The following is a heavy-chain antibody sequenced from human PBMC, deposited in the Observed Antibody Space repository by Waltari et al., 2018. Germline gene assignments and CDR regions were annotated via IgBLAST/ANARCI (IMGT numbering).Heavy chain of an antibody. J-gene: IGHJ4*02. CDR3: ARDNLPDIAAAVDY. CDR1: GFTVRSNY. D-gene: IGHD6-13*01. CDR2: INSGGST. V-gene: IGHV3-53*01. Sequence: EVQLVESGGGLIKPGGSLRLSCSASGFTVRSNYISWVRRAPWKRMEWVSVINSGGSTYYAHSVKGRFTISRDNSKNTLYLQMNSLRAEDTAVYYCARDNLPDIAAAVDYWGQGTLVTVSS.